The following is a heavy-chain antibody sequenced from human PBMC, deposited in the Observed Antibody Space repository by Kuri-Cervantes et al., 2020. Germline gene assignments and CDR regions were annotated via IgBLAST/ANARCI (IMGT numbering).Heavy chain of an antibody. CDR1: GYTFNNYG. Sequence: ASVKVSCKASGYTFNNYGVTWVRQAPGQGLEWMGWTSAYSGKTNYAQKLQDRVTMTTDTSTSTAYMELRSLRSDDTAVYYCARGDLRQPLDYWGQGTLVTVSS. V-gene: IGHV1-18*01. CDR2: TSAYSGKT. J-gene: IGHJ4*02. CDR3: ARGDLRQPLDY. D-gene: IGHD3-3*01.